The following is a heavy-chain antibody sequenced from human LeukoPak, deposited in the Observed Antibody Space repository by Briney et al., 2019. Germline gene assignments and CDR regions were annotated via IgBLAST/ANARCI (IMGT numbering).Heavy chain of an antibody. CDR1: GFTFSDYY. CDR3: ASPSIVSSPLDY. D-gene: IGHD2-15*01. Sequence: GGSLRLSCAASGFTFSDYYMSWIRQAPGKGLEWVSYISSSGSTIYYADSVKGRFTISRDNAKNSLYLQMNSLRAEDTAVYYCASPSIVSSPLDYWGQGTLVTVSS. V-gene: IGHV3-11*04. J-gene: IGHJ4*02. CDR2: ISSSGSTI.